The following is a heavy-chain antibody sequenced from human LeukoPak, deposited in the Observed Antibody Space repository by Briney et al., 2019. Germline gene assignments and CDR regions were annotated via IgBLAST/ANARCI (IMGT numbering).Heavy chain of an antibody. Sequence: PSETPSLTCTVSVGSISSSGYYWGWIRQPPGKGLEWIGSMYYSGSTYYNPSLKSRVTISVDTSKNQFSLKLTSVTAADTAVYYCARQHSSSSSHFDYWGQGTLVTVSS. CDR2: MYYSGST. D-gene: IGHD6-6*01. CDR1: VGSISSSGYY. J-gene: IGHJ4*02. CDR3: ARQHSSSSSHFDY. V-gene: IGHV4-39*01.